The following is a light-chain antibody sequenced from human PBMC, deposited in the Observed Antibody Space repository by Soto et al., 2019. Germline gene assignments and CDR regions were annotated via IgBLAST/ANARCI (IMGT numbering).Light chain of an antibody. CDR1: QSVSSN. CDR3: QQYHTSPIT. CDR2: GAS. Sequence: ETVMTQSPATLSVSPGERATLSCRASQSVSSNLAWYQQKPGQAPRLLIYGASARATGIPARFSGSGSGTDFTLTISRLEPEDFAVYYCQQYHTSPITFGQGTRLEIK. J-gene: IGKJ5*01. V-gene: IGKV3-15*01.